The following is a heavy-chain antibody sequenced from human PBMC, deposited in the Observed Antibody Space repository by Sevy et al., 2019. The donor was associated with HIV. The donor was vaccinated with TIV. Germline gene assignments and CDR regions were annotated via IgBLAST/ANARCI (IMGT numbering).Heavy chain of an antibody. CDR3: ARVRYYDQFNCFDP. V-gene: IGHV3-7*01. J-gene: IGHJ5*02. Sequence: GGSLRLSCVASGFTFSSYWMSWVRQAPGKGLEWVANIKQDGSEKYYVDSVKGRFTISRDNAKNSLYLQMNSLRAEDTAVYYCARVRYYDQFNCFDPWGQGTLVTVSS. CDR2: IKQDGSEK. CDR1: GFTFSSYW. D-gene: IGHD3-22*01.